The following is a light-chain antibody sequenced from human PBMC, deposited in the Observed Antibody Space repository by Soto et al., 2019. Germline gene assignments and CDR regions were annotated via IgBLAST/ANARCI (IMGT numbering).Light chain of an antibody. V-gene: IGKV3-11*01. Sequence: EIVLTQSPGTLSLSPGERAALSCRAIQSVSSNYLAWYQQKPGQAPRLLIYDASNRATGIPARFSGSGSGTDFTLTISSLEPEDFAVYYCQQRSNWPRGTFGQGTKVDIK. CDR2: DAS. CDR3: QQRSNWPRGT. CDR1: QSVSSNY. J-gene: IGKJ1*01.